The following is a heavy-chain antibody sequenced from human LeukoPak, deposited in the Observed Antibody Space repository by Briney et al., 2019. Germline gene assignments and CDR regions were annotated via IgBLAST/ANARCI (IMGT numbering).Heavy chain of an antibody. CDR3: AKSPVSSCRGSFCYPFDY. Sequence: GGSLRLSCAASGFTFSTFAMIWVRQPPGKGLEWVSSIFPSGGETHYADSVRGRFTISRDNSKSTLSLQMNSLRAEDTAVYFCAKSPVSSCRGSFCYPFDYWGQGNLVTVSS. J-gene: IGHJ4*02. V-gene: IGHV3-23*01. D-gene: IGHD2-15*01. CDR2: IFPSGGET. CDR1: GFTFSTFA.